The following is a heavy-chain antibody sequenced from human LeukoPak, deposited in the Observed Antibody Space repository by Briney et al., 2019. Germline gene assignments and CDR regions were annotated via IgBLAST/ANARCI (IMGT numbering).Heavy chain of an antibody. D-gene: IGHD6-13*01. Sequence: GGSLTLSCALSGLTLSSYAMSWVRHAPEKGREWVSAISGSGGSTYYAHYVKGRFTISTNNSKNTLYLQMNSLRAEDKSVYYCAKDIGRQLVRRLDYWGQGTLVTVSS. V-gene: IGHV3-23*01. CDR2: ISGSGGST. CDR1: GLTLSSYA. J-gene: IGHJ4*02. CDR3: AKDIGRQLVRRLDY.